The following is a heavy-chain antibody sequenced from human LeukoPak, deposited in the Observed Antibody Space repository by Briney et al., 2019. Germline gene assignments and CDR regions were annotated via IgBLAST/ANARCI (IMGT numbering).Heavy chain of an antibody. V-gene: IGHV3-23*01. CDR1: GFTFSSYA. Sequence: GGSLRLSCAASGFTFSSYAMSWVRQAPGKGLEWVSVISGSGGSTYYADSVKGRFTISRDNSKNTLSLQMNSLRAGDTAVYYCAKDHSSNFHWYFDLWGRGTLVTVSS. CDR2: ISGSGGST. CDR3: AKDHSSNFHWYFDL. J-gene: IGHJ2*01. D-gene: IGHD6-13*01.